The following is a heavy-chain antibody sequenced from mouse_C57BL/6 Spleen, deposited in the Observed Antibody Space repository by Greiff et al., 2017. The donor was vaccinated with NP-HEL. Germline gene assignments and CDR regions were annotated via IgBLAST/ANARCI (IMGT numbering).Heavy chain of an antibody. CDR3: ARNYYGYDGGYFDY. CDR2: IYPGSGST. J-gene: IGHJ2*01. CDR1: GYTFTSYW. V-gene: IGHV1-55*01. D-gene: IGHD2-2*01. Sequence: VQLQQPGAELVKPGASVKMSCKASGYTFTSYWITWVKQRPGQGLEWIGDIYPGSGSTNYNEKFKSKATLTVDTSSSTAYMHLSSLTSEDSAVYYCARNYYGYDGGYFDYWGQGTTLTVSS.